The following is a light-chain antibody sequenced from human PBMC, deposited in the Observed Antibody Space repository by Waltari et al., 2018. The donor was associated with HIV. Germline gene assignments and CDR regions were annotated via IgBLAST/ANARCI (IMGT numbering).Light chain of an antibody. CDR2: GNS. CDR3: QSYDRSLSGYVV. J-gene: IGLJ2*01. CDR1: SSNIGAGFD. Sequence: QSLLTQPPSVSGAPGQRVTIPCTGSSSNIGAGFDVPWYQQLPGTVPKLLIYGNSNRPSGVPHRFSGSKSGTSASLAITGLQAEDEADYYCQSYDRSLSGYVVFGGGTKLTVL. V-gene: IGLV1-40*01.